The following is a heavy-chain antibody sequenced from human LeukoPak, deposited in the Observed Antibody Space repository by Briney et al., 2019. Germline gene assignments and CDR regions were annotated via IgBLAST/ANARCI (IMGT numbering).Heavy chain of an antibody. CDR2: INHSGST. D-gene: IGHD3-16*01. V-gene: IGHV4-34*01. CDR3: ARAEGFHGGNWFGP. Sequence: SETLSLTCAVYGGSFSGYYWSWIRQPPGKGLEWIGEINHSGSTNYNPSLKSRVTISVDTSKNQFSLKLSSVTAADTAVYYCARAEGFHGGNWFGPWGQGTLVTVSS. J-gene: IGHJ5*02. CDR1: GGSFSGYY.